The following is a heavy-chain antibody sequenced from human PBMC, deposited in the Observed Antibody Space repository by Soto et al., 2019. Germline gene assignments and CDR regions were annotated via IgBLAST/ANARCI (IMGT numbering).Heavy chain of an antibody. V-gene: IGHV3-33*01. Sequence: QVQLVESGGGVVQPGRSLRLSCAASGFTLSKYGMHWVRQAPGKGLEWVAVIWSDGINKYYIDSVKGRFTISRDGSRNTLDLQMNSLRAEDTAVYYCARGRQAWPQGYLDSWCQGTPVTVSS. CDR3: ARGRQAWPQGYLDS. J-gene: IGHJ5*01. D-gene: IGHD5-18*01. CDR2: IWSDGINK. CDR1: GFTLSKYG.